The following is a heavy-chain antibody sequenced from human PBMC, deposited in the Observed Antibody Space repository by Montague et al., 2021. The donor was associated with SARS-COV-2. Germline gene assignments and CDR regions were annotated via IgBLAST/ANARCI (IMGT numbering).Heavy chain of an antibody. D-gene: IGHD7-27*01. V-gene: IGHV6-1*01. CDR1: GDSVSRNDIA. Sequence: CAISGDSVSRNDIAWNWFRQSPSRGLEWLGRTFYRSEWNYHYADSVKSRITIDPDTSKNQVSLQLRSVTPEDTAVYFCARVRHLGRGIDVWGQGTTATVSS. CDR3: ARVRHLGRGIDV. J-gene: IGHJ6*02. CDR2: TFYRSEWNY.